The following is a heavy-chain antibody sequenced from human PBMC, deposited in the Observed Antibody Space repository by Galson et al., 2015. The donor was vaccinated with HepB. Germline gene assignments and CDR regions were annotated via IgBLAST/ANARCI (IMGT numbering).Heavy chain of an antibody. D-gene: IGHD3-10*01. J-gene: IGHJ5*02. CDR3: ARVRIGFGRRDGFDP. V-gene: IGHV3-66*01. CDR2: IYSGSTT. CDR1: GFTVSSNY. Sequence: SLRLSCAASGFTVSSNYMSWVRQAPGKGLEWVSVIYSGSTTYYADSVKGRFTISRDNSKNRLYLQMNSLRAEDTAVYYCARVRIGFGRRDGFDPWGQGTLVTVSS.